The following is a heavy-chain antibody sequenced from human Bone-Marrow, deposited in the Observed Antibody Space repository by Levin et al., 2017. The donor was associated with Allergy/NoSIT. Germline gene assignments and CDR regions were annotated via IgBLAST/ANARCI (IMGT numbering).Heavy chain of an antibody. CDR2: MSGSGTTV. Sequence: GGSLRLSCIGSGFIFSDYYMNWIRQAPGKGLEWVAYMSGSGTTVYYADSVKGRFTISRDNAKNSLYLQMNSLSVEDTAVYYCVRDVTEVAGWFDPWGQGTLVTVST. J-gene: IGHJ5*02. CDR3: VRDVTEVAGWFDP. D-gene: IGHD6-19*01. V-gene: IGHV3-11*01. CDR1: GFIFSDYY.